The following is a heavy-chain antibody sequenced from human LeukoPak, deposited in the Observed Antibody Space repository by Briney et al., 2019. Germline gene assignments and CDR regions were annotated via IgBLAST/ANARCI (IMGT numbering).Heavy chain of an antibody. V-gene: IGHV4-4*08. D-gene: IGHD1-1*01. CDR2: IHTIGGT. CDR1: GVSIGDFQ. CDR3: ATSNDVKVAPFDH. J-gene: IGHJ4*02. Sequence: SETMSLTCTVYGVSIGDFQWSWVRQPPGKVLGWIGKIHTIGGTNYNPSLKSRATISVDASKSQVSLMLNSVSAADTAVYYCATSNDVKVAPFDHWGQGTLVTVSS.